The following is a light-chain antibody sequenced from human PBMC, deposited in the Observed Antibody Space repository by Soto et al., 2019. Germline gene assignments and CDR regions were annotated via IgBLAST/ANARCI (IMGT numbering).Light chain of an antibody. Sequence: QSVLTQPRSVSGSPGQSVTISCTGTSSDVGGYNYVSWYQQHPGKAPKLMIYDVSTRPSGVPDRFSGSKSGNTASLTISGLQAEDEADYYCSSYTSSSFVVFGGGTKLTVL. V-gene: IGLV2-11*01. CDR1: SSDVGGYNY. CDR3: SSYTSSSFVV. CDR2: DVS. J-gene: IGLJ2*01.